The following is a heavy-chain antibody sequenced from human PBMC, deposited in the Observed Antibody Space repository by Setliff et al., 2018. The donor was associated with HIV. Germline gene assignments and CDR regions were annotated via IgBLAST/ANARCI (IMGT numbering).Heavy chain of an antibody. Sequence: SETLSLTCAVSGGSISGFYWNWIRQSAGKGLQWIGRIYDSGSTKYNPSLKSRVTMSVDTAKNQLSLKLTAVSAADTAVYYCARDRIEVLADSPHDVFDVWGRGIMVTVSS. CDR1: GGSISGFY. J-gene: IGHJ3*01. V-gene: IGHV4-4*07. CDR3: ARDRIEVLADSPHDVFDV. CDR2: IYDSGST. D-gene: IGHD3-22*01.